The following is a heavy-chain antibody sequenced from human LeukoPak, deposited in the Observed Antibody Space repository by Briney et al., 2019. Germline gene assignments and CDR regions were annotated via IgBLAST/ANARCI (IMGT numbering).Heavy chain of an antibody. CDR1: GGSFSGYY. CDR3: ARANSGSYGRRGGWFDP. J-gene: IGHJ5*02. Sequence: SETLSLTCAVYGGSFSGYYWSWIRQPPGKGLEWIGEINHSGSTNYNPSLKSRVTISVDTSKNQFSLKLSSVTAADTAVYYCARANSGSYGRRGGWFDPWGQGTLVTVSS. V-gene: IGHV4-34*01. CDR2: INHSGST. D-gene: IGHD1-26*01.